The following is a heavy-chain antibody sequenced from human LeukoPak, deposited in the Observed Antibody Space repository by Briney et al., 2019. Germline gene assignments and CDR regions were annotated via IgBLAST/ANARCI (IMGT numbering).Heavy chain of an antibody. CDR3: ARHSAYQLHYYYYYYMDV. D-gene: IGHD2-2*01. J-gene: IGHJ6*03. V-gene: IGHV1-58*02. CDR2: IVLGSGNT. Sequence: ASVKVSCKASGFTMTNSAMQWVRQARGQRLEWIGWIVLGSGNTKYAQKVQERVTITRDMSTSTAYMELSSLRSEDTAVYYCARHSAYQLHYYYYYYMDVWGKGTTVTVSS. CDR1: GFTMTNSA.